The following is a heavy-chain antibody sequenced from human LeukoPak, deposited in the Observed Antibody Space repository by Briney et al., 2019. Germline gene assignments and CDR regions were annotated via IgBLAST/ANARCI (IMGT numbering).Heavy chain of an antibody. D-gene: IGHD6-19*01. CDR3: ARDQAVAGPNWFDP. Sequence: NPSETLSLTCTASGGSISSGSYYWSWIRQPAGKGLEWIGRIYTSGSTNYNPSLKSRVTISVDTSKNQFSLKLSSVTAADTAVYYCARDQAVAGPNWFDPWGQGTLVTVSS. CDR1: GGSISSGSYY. J-gene: IGHJ5*02. CDR2: IYTSGST. V-gene: IGHV4-61*02.